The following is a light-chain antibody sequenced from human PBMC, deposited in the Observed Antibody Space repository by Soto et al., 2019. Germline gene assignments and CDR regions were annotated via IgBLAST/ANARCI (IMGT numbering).Light chain of an antibody. CDR3: QQYHNWPLIT. CDR2: DAS. CDR1: QSVSSN. J-gene: IGKJ5*01. V-gene: IGKV3-15*01. Sequence: EIVMTQSPATLSVSPGERATLSCRASQSVSSNLAWYQQRPGQAPRLLIYDASTRATGLPARFSGSGSGTEFTLTVSSLQSEDFAVYYCQQYHNWPLITFGQGTRLEIK.